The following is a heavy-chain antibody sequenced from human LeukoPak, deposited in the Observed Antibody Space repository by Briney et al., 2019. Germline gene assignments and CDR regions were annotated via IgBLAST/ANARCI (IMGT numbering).Heavy chain of an antibody. J-gene: IGHJ6*03. V-gene: IGHV3-48*01. CDR1: GFTFSTYN. CDR3: AKEGDYYDIFYMDV. CDR2: ISSSGSSI. Sequence: GGSLRLSCAASGFTFSTYNMNWVRQAPGKGLEWVSYISSSGSSIYYADSVKGRFTISRDNSKNTLYLQMSSLRAEDTAVYYCAKEGDYYDIFYMDVWGKGTTVTVSS. D-gene: IGHD3-22*01.